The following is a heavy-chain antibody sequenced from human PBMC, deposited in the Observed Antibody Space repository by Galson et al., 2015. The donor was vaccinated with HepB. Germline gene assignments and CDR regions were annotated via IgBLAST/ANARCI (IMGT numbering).Heavy chain of an antibody. Sequence: SVKVSCKASGYTFSDHYMHWVRQAPGQGLEWMGWINPSSGDTNYAQKFQGRVTMTRDTSISTAYMEVSRLRYDDTAVYYCARDPTRGIIGSAPYWYYGKDVWGQGTTVTVSS. D-gene: IGHD3-10*01. CDR3: ARDPTRGIIGSAPYWYYGKDV. V-gene: IGHV1-2*02. J-gene: IGHJ6*02. CDR1: GYTFSDHY. CDR2: INPSSGDT.